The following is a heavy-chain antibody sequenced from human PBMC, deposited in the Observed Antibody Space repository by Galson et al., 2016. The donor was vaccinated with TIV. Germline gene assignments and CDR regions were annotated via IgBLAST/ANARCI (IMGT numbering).Heavy chain of an antibody. Sequence: SLRLSCAASGFTFSRSWMSWVRQAPGKGLEWVSAINWNSNTVAYADSVKGRFTISRDKSKNTLYLEINSLRAEDTAVYYCARDRSGYELDYWGQGTLVTVSS. CDR1: GFTFSRSW. J-gene: IGHJ4*02. CDR3: ARDRSGYELDY. CDR2: INWNSNTV. D-gene: IGHD5-12*01. V-gene: IGHV3-48*01.